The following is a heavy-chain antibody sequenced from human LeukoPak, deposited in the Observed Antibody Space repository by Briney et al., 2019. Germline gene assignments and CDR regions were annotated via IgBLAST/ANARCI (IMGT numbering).Heavy chain of an antibody. CDR2: IYYSGST. CDR3: ASVKWRTTGMDV. Sequence: SETLSLTCTVSGGSISSGGYYWSWIRQHPGKGLEWIGYIYYSGSTYYNPSLKSRVTISVDTSKNQFPLKLSSVTAADTAVYYCASVKWRTTGMDVWGQGTTVTVSS. V-gene: IGHV4-31*03. J-gene: IGHJ6*02. D-gene: IGHD4-17*01. CDR1: GGSISSGGYY.